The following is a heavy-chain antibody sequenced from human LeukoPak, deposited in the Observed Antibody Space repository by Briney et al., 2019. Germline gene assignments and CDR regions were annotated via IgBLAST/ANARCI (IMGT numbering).Heavy chain of an antibody. D-gene: IGHD3-9*01. J-gene: IGHJ4*02. Sequence: PSETLSLTCTVSGGSISSYYWSWIRQPPGKGLEWIGYIYYSGSTNYNPSLKSRVTISVDTSKNQFSLKLSSVTAADTAVYYCAIGSDDILTGFDYWGQGTLVTVSS. CDR1: GGSISSYY. CDR3: AIGSDDILTGFDY. CDR2: IYYSGST. V-gene: IGHV4-59*01.